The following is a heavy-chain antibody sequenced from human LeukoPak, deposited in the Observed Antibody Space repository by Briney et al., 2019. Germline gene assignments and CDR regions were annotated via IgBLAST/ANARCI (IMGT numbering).Heavy chain of an antibody. J-gene: IGHJ4*02. CDR3: ATGVATAFTY. V-gene: IGHV1-2*02. CDR1: GYTFTDYY. Sequence: GSVKVSCKASGYTFTDYYIHWVRQAPGQGLEWMAWINPNSGDRYSAPKFQGRVTMTRDTSISTASMELSWLTSDDTAVYYCATGVATAFTYWGQGTLVTDSS. D-gene: IGHD5-12*01. CDR2: INPNSGDR.